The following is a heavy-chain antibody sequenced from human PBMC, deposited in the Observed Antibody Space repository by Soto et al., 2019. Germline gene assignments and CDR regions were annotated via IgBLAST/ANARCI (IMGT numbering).Heavy chain of an antibody. Sequence: GGSLRLSCAASGFTFSSYAMSWVRQAPGKGLEWVSVIGDSGGSYYADSVKGRSTISRDNSKNTLYLQVNSLRAEDTAVYYCAKQYDSSGYYEIEYWGQGTQVTVSS. V-gene: IGHV3-23*01. CDR1: GFTFSSYA. D-gene: IGHD3-22*01. CDR2: IGDSGGS. CDR3: AKQYDSSGYYEIEY. J-gene: IGHJ4*02.